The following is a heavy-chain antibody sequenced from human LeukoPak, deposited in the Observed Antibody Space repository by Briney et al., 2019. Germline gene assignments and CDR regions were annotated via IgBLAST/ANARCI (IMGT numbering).Heavy chain of an antibody. CDR3: ARHVGYSNYIGYYYYYYMDV. CDR1: GGSISSSSYY. J-gene: IGHJ6*03. D-gene: IGHD4-11*01. Sequence: SETLSLTSTVSGGSISSSSYYWGWIRQPPGKGLEWIGSIYYSGSTYYNPSLKSRVTISVDTSKNQFSLKLSSVTAADTAVYYCARHVGYSNYIGYYYYYYMDVWGKGTTVTVSS. CDR2: IYYSGST. V-gene: IGHV4-39*01.